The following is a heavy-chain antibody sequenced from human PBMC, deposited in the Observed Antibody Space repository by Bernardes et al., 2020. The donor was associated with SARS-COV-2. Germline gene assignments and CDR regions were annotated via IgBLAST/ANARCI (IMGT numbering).Heavy chain of an antibody. Sequence: GGSLRLSCAASGFTFRSYAMSWVRQAPGKGLEWVSSISNSGGRTNYADSVQGRSAISRDNSKNTLYLQMNSLRAEDTAVYFCAKAHYDDYLGGFDYWGQGALVTVSS. CDR2: ISNSGGRT. CDR3: AKAHYDDYLGGFDY. J-gene: IGHJ4*02. D-gene: IGHD4-17*01. V-gene: IGHV3-23*01. CDR1: GFTFRSYA.